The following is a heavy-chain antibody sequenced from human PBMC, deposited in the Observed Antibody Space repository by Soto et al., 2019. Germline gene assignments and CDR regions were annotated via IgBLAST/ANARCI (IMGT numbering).Heavy chain of an antibody. D-gene: IGHD5-12*01. Sequence: EVQLLESGGGLVQPGGSLRLSCAASGFNFGSYAMSWVRQAPGKGLEWVSGISGSGGSPYYPDSVQGRFTISKDKSNDTLYLHLTSLRAEDTAVYYCAEGMETGYRGDFDSWGQGTLVPVSS. J-gene: IGHJ4*02. V-gene: IGHV3-23*01. CDR1: GFNFGSYA. CDR3: AEGMETGYRGDFDS. CDR2: ISGSGGSP.